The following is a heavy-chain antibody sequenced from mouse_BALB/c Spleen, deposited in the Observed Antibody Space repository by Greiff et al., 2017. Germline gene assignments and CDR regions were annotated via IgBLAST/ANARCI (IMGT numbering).Heavy chain of an antibody. Sequence: EVKLMESGGGLVQPGGSRKLSCAASGFTFSDYGMAWVRQAPGKGPEWVAFISNLAYSIYYADTVTGRFTISRENAKNTLYLEMSSLRSEDTAMYYCAREGEDYWGQGTSVTVSS. V-gene: IGHV5-15*02. CDR1: GFTFSDYG. CDR2: ISNLAYSI. J-gene: IGHJ4*01. CDR3: AREGEDY.